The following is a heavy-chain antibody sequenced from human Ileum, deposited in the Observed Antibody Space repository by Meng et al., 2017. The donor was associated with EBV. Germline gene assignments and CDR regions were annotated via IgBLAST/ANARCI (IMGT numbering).Heavy chain of an antibody. CDR2: IYYSGPT. J-gene: IGHJ4*02. CDR1: CYYISTTNW. V-gene: IGHV4-28*01. Sequence: QLQDSAPGMLNPSDTLSLTCPVCCYYISTTNWWGCIRQPPGKGLEWIGHIYYSGPTYNNPSLKSRVTMSIDPSKNQFSLKLSSVTAVDTAVYYCARNSESGSYIDYWGLGTLVTVSS. CDR3: ARNSESGSYIDY. D-gene: IGHD1-26*01.